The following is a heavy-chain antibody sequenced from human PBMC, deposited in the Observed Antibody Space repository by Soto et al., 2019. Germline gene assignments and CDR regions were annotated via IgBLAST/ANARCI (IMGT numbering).Heavy chain of an antibody. Sequence: QVQLVESGGGVVQPGRSLRLYCAASGFTFSSYAMHWVRQAPGKGLEWVAVISYDGSNKYYADSVKGRFTISRDNSKNTLYLQMNSLRAEDTAVYYCARDGIIDYYDSSGYYSHYWGQGTLVTVSS. CDR3: ARDGIIDYYDSSGYYSHY. D-gene: IGHD3-22*01. V-gene: IGHV3-30-3*01. J-gene: IGHJ4*02. CDR1: GFTFSSYA. CDR2: ISYDGSNK.